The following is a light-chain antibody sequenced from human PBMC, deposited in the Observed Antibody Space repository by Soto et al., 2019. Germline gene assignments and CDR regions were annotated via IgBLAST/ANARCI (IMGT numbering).Light chain of an antibody. V-gene: IGLV2-14*01. CDR1: SSDVGANNY. Sequence: QSVLTQPASMSGSPGQSITISCTGSSSDVGANNYVSWYQQHPGKAPKLIIYEVTYRPSGVSDRFSGSKSDNTASLTISGLQADDEADYYCSSYATSTTSCVFGTGTKPPS. CDR3: SSYATSTTSCV. J-gene: IGLJ1*01. CDR2: EVT.